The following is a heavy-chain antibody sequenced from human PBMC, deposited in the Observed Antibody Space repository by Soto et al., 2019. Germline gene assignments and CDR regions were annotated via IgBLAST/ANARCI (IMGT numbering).Heavy chain of an antibody. CDR2: IYPGDSDT. CDR3: ATSTVDTANYYYYGMDV. Sequence: GESLKISCKVSGYSFTSYWIGWVRQMPGKGLEWMGIIYPGDSDTRYSPSFQGQVTISADKSISTAYLQWSSLKASDTAMYYCATSTVDTANYYYYGMDVWGQGTTVTVSS. J-gene: IGHJ6*02. D-gene: IGHD5-18*01. CDR1: GYSFTSYW. V-gene: IGHV5-51*01.